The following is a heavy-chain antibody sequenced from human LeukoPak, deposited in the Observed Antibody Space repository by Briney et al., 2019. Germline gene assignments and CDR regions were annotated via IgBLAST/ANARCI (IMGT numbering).Heavy chain of an antibody. CDR1: GGSISSGGYY. V-gene: IGHV4-31*03. CDR2: IYYSGST. J-gene: IGHJ5*02. CDR3: ARGPPFAAALHWFDP. Sequence: SETLSLNCTVSGGSISSGGYYWSWIRQHPGKGLEWIGYIYYSGSTYYNPSLKSRVTISVDTSKNQFALKLSSVPAADTAVYYCARGPPFAAALHWFDPWGQGTLVTVSS. D-gene: IGHD2-15*01.